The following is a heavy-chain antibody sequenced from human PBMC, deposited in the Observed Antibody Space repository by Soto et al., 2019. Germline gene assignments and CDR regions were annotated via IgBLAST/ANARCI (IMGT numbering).Heavy chain of an antibody. CDR3: ARGIGNWGSRGGYYYYYGMDV. J-gene: IGHJ6*02. V-gene: IGHV4-59*01. CDR1: GGSISSYY. D-gene: IGHD7-27*01. Sequence: KTSETLSLTCTVSGGSISSYYWSWIRQPPGKGLEWIGYIYYSGSTNYNPSLKSRVTISVDTSKNQFSLKLSSVTAADTAVYYCARGIGNWGSRGGYYYYYGMDVWGQGTTVTVSS. CDR2: IYYSGST.